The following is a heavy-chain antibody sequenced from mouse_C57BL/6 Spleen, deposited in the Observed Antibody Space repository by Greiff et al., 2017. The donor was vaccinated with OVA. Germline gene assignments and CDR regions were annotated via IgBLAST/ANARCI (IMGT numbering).Heavy chain of an antibody. V-gene: IGHV1-63*01. CDR3: ARFDYGSPFAY. Sequence: VKLVESGAELVRPGTSVKMSCKASGYTFTNYWIGWAKQRPGHGLEWIGDIYPGGGYTNYNEKFKGKATLTADKSSSTAYMQFSSLTSEDSAIYYCARFDYGSPFAYWGQGTLVTVSA. CDR1: GYTFTNYW. D-gene: IGHD1-1*01. CDR2: IYPGGGYT. J-gene: IGHJ3*01.